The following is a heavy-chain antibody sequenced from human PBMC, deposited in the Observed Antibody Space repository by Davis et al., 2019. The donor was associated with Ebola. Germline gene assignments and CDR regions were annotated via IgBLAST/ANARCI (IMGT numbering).Heavy chain of an antibody. CDR1: GFAFSTYA. J-gene: IGHJ4*02. Sequence: GESLKISCAASGFAFSTYAMSWVRQSPEKGLEWVSSFSSSGSHIYYADSVKGRFTISRDNAKNSLFLQMNSLRAEDTAVYYCAASSFGGDSHFDYWGQGTLVTVSS. V-gene: IGHV3-21*01. D-gene: IGHD2-21*02. CDR3: AASSFGGDSHFDY. CDR2: FSSSGSHI.